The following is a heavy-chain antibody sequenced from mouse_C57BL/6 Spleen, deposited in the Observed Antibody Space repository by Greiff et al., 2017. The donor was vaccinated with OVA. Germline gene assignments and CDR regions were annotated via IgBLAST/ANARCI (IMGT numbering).Heavy chain of an antibody. J-gene: IGHJ2*01. Sequence: DVMLVESGGGLVKPGGSLKLSCAASGFTFSSYTMSWVRQTPEKRLEWVATISGGGGNTYYPDSVKGRFTISRDNAKNTLYLHMSSLRSEDTALYYCARHKDYYGTAFDYWGQGTTLTVSS. CDR3: ARHKDYYGTAFDY. V-gene: IGHV5-9*01. CDR1: GFTFSSYT. D-gene: IGHD1-1*01. CDR2: ISGGGGNT.